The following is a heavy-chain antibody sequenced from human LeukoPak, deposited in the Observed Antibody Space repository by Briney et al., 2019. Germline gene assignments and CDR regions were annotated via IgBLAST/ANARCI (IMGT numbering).Heavy chain of an antibody. Sequence: GGSLRLSCAASGFNFSSYAMSWVRQAPGRGLEWVSGISASGDSTYYADSVKGRFTISRDNSKNTLYLQMNSLRADDTAVYYCAKGEVYFDIWGQGTLVTVSS. CDR3: AKGEVYFDI. V-gene: IGHV3-23*01. CDR1: GFNFSSYA. CDR2: ISASGDST. D-gene: IGHD5/OR15-5a*01. J-gene: IGHJ3*02.